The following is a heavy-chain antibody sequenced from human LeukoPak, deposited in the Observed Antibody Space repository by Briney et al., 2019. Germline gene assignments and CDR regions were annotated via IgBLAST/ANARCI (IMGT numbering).Heavy chain of an antibody. CDR3: AKESRITIFGVVPRSAFDI. J-gene: IGHJ3*02. D-gene: IGHD3-3*01. V-gene: IGHV3-23*01. CDR1: GFTFSSYA. Sequence: AGGSLRLSCAASGFTFSSYAMSWVRQAPGKGLEWVSAISGSGGSTYYADSVKGRFTISRDNSKNTLYLQMNSLRAEDTAVYYCAKESRITIFGVVPRSAFDIWGQGTMVTVSS. CDR2: ISGSGGST.